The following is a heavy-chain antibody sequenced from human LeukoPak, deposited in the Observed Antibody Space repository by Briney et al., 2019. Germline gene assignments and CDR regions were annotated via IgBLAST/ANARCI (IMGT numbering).Heavy chain of an antibody. CDR1: GYTFTSYD. CDR2: MNPNSGNT. D-gene: IGHD5-12*01. Sequence: ASVKVSCKASGYTFTSYDINWVRQATGQGLEWMGWMNPNSGNTGYAQKFQGRVTMTRNTSISTAYMELSSLRTEDTAVYYCARDRVVATIGGYFDDWGQGTLVTVSS. CDR3: ARDRVVATIGGYFDD. V-gene: IGHV1-8*01. J-gene: IGHJ4*02.